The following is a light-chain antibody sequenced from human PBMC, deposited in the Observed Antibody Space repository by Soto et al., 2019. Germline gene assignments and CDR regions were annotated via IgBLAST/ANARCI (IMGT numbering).Light chain of an antibody. CDR2: DAS. J-gene: IGKJ1*01. CDR3: QQYSSYSRT. V-gene: IGKV1-5*01. Sequence: DIQITQSPYTLSASVGDRVTITCRASQGISTWLAWYQQKPGTAPKLLIYDASSLESGDPSRFSGSGSGTEFTLTISSLQPDDYATYYCQQYSSYSRTFGQGTKVEIK. CDR1: QGISTW.